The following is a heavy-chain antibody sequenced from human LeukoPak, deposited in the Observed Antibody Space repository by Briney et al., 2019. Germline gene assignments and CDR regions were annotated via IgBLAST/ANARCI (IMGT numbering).Heavy chain of an antibody. CDR1: GGSISSGSYY. CDR3: TVTADDYGYYYGMDV. Sequence: TLSLTCTVSGGSISSGSYYWSWIRQPAGKGLEWIGRIYTSGSTNYNPSLKSRVTISVDTSKNQFSLKLSSVTAADTAVYYCTVTADDYGYYYGMDVWGQGTTVTVSS. V-gene: IGHV4-61*02. J-gene: IGHJ6*02. D-gene: IGHD4/OR15-4a*01. CDR2: IYTSGST.